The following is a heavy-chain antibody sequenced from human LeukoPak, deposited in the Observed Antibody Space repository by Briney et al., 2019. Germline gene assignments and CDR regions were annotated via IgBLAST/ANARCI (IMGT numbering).Heavy chain of an antibody. J-gene: IGHJ4*02. CDR3: ARAGSSSWYARFPSPQIGY. CDR2: INHSGST. V-gene: IGHV4-34*01. Sequence: SETLSLTCAVSGGSFSGYYWSWIRQPPGKGLEWIGEINHSGSTNYNPSLKSRVTISVDTSKNQFSLKLSSVTAADTAVYYCARAGSSSWYARFPSPQIGYWGQGTLVTVSS. D-gene: IGHD6-13*01. CDR1: GGSFSGYY.